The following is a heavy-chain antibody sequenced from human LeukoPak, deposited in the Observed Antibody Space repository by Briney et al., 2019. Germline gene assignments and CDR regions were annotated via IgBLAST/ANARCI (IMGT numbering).Heavy chain of an antibody. CDR1: GGTFSSYA. D-gene: IGHD3-10*01. Sequence: SVKVSCKASGGTFSSYAISWVRQAPGQGLEWMGRIIPIFGTANYAQKFQGRVTITTDESTSTAYMEVSSLRSEDTAVYYCARVPYYGSGIHYYYMDVWGKGTTVTVSS. CDR2: IIPIFGTA. J-gene: IGHJ6*03. CDR3: ARVPYYGSGIHYYYMDV. V-gene: IGHV1-69*05.